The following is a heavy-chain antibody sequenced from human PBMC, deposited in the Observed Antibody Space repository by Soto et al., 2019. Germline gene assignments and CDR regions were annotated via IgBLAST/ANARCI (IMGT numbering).Heavy chain of an antibody. Sequence: ASVKVSCKASRYTFTSYYMHWVRQAPGQGLEWMGGFDPEDGETIYAQKFQGRVTMTEDTSTDTAYMELSSLRSEDTAVYYCATDSPKYCSSTSCFKWGWFDPWG. CDR1: RYTFTSYY. D-gene: IGHD2-2*01. J-gene: IGHJ5*02. V-gene: IGHV1-24*01. CDR3: ATDSPKYCSSTSCFKWGWFDP. CDR2: FDPEDGET.